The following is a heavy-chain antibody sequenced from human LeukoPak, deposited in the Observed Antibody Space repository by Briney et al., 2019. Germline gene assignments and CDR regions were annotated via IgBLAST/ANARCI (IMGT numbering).Heavy chain of an antibody. Sequence: GGSLRLSCAASGFTVNRDCMGWVRQAPGKWLEWVSLISGGGGTYYANSVKGRFTISIDYSKNTLYLQMNSLRVEDTAVYYCARDSYYGSGSYYRYTFDYWSQGPLVTVSS. D-gene: IGHD3-10*01. CDR3: ARDSYYGSGSYYRYTFDY. V-gene: IGHV3-53*01. CDR2: ISGGGGT. CDR1: GFTVNRDC. J-gene: IGHJ4*02.